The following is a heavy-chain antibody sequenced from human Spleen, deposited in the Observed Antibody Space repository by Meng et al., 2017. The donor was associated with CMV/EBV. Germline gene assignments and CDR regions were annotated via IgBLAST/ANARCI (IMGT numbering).Heavy chain of an antibody. V-gene: IGHV4-34*01. CDR2: INHSGST. D-gene: IGHD3-10*01. CDR1: GESFSGYY. J-gene: IGHJ4*02. Sequence: VQLQQWGEGLVKPSETLSLTCAVYGESFSGYYWSWIRQPPGKGLEWIGEINHSGSTNYNPSLKSRVTISVDTSKNQFSLKLSSVTAADTAVYYCARAVGVLWFGELTYFDYWGQGTLVTVSS. CDR3: ARAVGVLWFGELTYFDY.